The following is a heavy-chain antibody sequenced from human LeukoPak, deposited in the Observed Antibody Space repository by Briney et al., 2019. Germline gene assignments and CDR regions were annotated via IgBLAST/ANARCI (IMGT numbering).Heavy chain of an antibody. J-gene: IGHJ4*02. CDR3: ANGGCRGTCNPLAY. CDR1: GFTLSGSG. V-gene: IGHV3-23*01. CDR2: SGDSDGST. D-gene: IGHD2-15*01. Sequence: GGSLRLSCAASGFTLSGSGMSWVRQAPGKGLEWISSSGDSDGSTYYADSLKGRFTISRDNSKNTLYLQMNNLRAEDTAVYYCANGGCRGTCNPLAYWGQGALVTVSP.